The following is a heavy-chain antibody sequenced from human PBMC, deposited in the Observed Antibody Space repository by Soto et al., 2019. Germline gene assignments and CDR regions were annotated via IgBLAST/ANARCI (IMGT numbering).Heavy chain of an antibody. Sequence: PGGSLRLSCVASGFTFNNHGIHWVRQAPGKGLEWLAVMSYDGSDKSYADSVKGGFTISRDNSKNRLYLQMTSMGAEDTVLYYCAKACDADVGVYALDYWGPGTLVTVSS. CDR1: GFTFNNHG. CDR2: MSYDGSDK. J-gene: IGHJ4*02. V-gene: IGHV3-30*18. D-gene: IGHD2-21*02. CDR3: AKACDADVGVYALDY.